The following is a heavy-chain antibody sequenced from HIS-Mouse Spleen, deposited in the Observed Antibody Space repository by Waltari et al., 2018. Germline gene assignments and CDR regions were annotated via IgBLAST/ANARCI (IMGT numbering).Heavy chain of an antibody. J-gene: IGHJ6*02. CDR2: INPNSGGT. Sequence: QVQLVQSGAEVKKPGASVKVPCTASGYTSTGHYMPGVRQATGQRLAWMGWINPNSGGTNYAQKFQSRVTMTRDTSIRPAYMELSRLRSHDTAVYYCARVGYSGSYYYGMDVWGQGTTVTVSS. CDR1: GYTSTGHY. CDR3: ARVGYSGSYYYGMDV. D-gene: IGHD1-26*01. V-gene: IGHV1-2*02.